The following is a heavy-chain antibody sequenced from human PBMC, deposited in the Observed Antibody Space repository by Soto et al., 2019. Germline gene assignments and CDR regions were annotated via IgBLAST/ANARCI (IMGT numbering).Heavy chain of an antibody. V-gene: IGHV1-18*04. Sequence: ASVQVSSKASGYTFSSYGISWLRQVPGQGLEWMGWISVFTGTTNYAQKFQGRVTMTTDTSTTTASMELRDLRYDDTALYYCARVYSAAVSWYNWFDPWGQGTLVTVSS. CDR1: GYTFSSYG. CDR3: ARVYSAAVSWYNWFDP. J-gene: IGHJ5*02. D-gene: IGHD2-8*01. CDR2: ISVFTGTT.